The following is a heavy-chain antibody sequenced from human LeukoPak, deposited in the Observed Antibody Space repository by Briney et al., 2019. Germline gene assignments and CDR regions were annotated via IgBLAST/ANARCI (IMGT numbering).Heavy chain of an antibody. D-gene: IGHD1-26*01. CDR1: GFTLSTNA. CDR3: AKDVGRWESLHFFDY. CDR2: ISGSGAST. J-gene: IGHJ4*02. Sequence: GGSLRLSCLTSGFTLSTNAMSWVRQAPGKGLEWISGISGSGASTYYADSVKGRFTISRDDSRNTLYLQMNSLRGDDTAVYYCAKDVGRWESLHFFDYWGQGTLVTVSS. V-gene: IGHV3-23*01.